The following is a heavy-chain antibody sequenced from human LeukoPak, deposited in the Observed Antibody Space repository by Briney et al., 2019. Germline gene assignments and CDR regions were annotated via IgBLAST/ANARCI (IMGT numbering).Heavy chain of an antibody. CDR2: IYHSGST. CDR1: GGSISSSKW. CDR3: ARDNYGDRTLDY. Sequence: PSETLSLTCAVSGGSISSSKWWSWVRQPPGKGLEWIGEIYHSGSTNYNPPLKSRVTISVDKSKNQFSLKLSSVTAADTAVYYCARDNYGDRTLDYWGQGTLVTVSS. D-gene: IGHD4-17*01. V-gene: IGHV4-4*02. J-gene: IGHJ4*02.